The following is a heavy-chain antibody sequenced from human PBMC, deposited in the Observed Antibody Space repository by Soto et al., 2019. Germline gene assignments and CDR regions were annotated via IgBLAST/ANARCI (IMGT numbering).Heavy chain of an antibody. Sequence: SETLSLTCTVSGGSISIYYWSWIRQPPGKGLEWIGYIYYSESTNYNPSLKSRVTISVDTSKNQYSLKLSSVTAADTAVYYCARRITGTGDAFDIWGQGTMVTVSS. D-gene: IGHD1-20*01. CDR2: IYYSEST. CDR3: ARRITGTGDAFDI. CDR1: GGSISIYY. J-gene: IGHJ3*02. V-gene: IGHV4-59*08.